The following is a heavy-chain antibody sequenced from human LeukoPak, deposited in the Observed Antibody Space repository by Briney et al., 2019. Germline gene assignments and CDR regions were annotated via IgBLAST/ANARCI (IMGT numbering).Heavy chain of an antibody. J-gene: IGHJ5*02. CDR1: GFTFSSYG. CDR3: AKNWEYIGWFDP. CDR2: IRYDGSNK. D-gene: IGHD2/OR15-2a*01. Sequence: PGGSLRLSCAAPGFTFSSYGMHWVRPAPGKGLEWVAFIRYDGSNKYYADSVKGRFTISRDNSKNTLYLQMNSLRAEDTAVYYCAKNWEYIGWFDPWGQGTLVTVSS. V-gene: IGHV3-30*02.